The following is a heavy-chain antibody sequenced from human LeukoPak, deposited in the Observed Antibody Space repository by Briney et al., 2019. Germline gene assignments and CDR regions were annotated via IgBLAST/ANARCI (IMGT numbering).Heavy chain of an antibody. D-gene: IGHD6-13*01. Sequence: ASVKVSCKASGYTFTSYYMHWVRQAPGQGLEWMGIINPSGGSTSYAQKFQGRVTMTRDTSTSTVYMELSSLRSEDTAVYYCARVRGSSWPTYHFDYWGQGTLVTVSS. J-gene: IGHJ4*02. CDR3: ARVRGSSWPTYHFDY. CDR2: INPSGGST. V-gene: IGHV1-46*01. CDR1: GYTFTSYY.